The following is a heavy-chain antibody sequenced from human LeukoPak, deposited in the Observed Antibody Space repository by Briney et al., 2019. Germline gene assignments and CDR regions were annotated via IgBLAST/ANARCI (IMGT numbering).Heavy chain of an antibody. D-gene: IGHD3-9*01. V-gene: IGHV1-2*02. Sequence: ASVKVSCKASGYTFTDYYIHWVRQAPGHGLEWMGWINPNSGGTNYAQKFQGRVTTTRDTSISTAYMELSRLRSDDTAVYYCARGNFDWLLSDYYYYMDVWGRGTTVTVSS. CDR3: ARGNFDWLLSDYYYYMDV. CDR1: GYTFTDYY. J-gene: IGHJ6*03. CDR2: INPNSGGT.